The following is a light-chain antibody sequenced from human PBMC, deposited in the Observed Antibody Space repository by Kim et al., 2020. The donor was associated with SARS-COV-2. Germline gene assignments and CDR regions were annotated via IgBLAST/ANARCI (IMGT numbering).Light chain of an antibody. J-gene: IGKJ5*01. CDR1: QGISDN. CDR3: QQYNSHPIT. CDR2: GAS. Sequence: DIQLTQSPSSLSTSLGDTVTITCRASQGISDNLAWFQQKPGEAPKSLIYGASTLQGGVPSRFSGTGSGKDFTLTITSLQPDDLAIYFCQQYNSHPITFGRGTRLEIK. V-gene: IGKV1-16*01.